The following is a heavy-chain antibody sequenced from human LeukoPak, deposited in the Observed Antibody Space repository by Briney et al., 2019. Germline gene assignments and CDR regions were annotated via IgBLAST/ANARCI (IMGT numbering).Heavy chain of an antibody. J-gene: IGHJ6*02. D-gene: IGHD3-10*01. Sequence: TSETLSLTCTVSGGSIINYYWIWIRQPPGKGLEWIGYIYYSGSTNYNPSLKSRVSISVDRSKNQFSLKLSSVTAADTAVYYCARGNYYTSGSYYTNYYFGLDVWGQGTTVTVSS. CDR1: GGSIINYY. V-gene: IGHV4-59*01. CDR3: ARGNYYTSGSYYTNYYFGLDV. CDR2: IYYSGST.